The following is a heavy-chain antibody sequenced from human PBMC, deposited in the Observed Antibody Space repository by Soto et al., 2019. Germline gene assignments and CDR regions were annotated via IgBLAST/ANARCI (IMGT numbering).Heavy chain of an antibody. Sequence: PGESLKIACKGSGYSFTSYWISWVRQMPGKGLEWMGRIDPSDSYTNYSPSFQGHVTISADKSISTAYLQWSSLKASDTAMYYCARPALPDCWYFGMDAWGEGIRVTESS. CDR3: ARPALPDCWYFGMDA. D-gene: IGHD2-21*02. V-gene: IGHV5-10-1*01. J-gene: IGHJ6*02. CDR2: IDPSDSYT. CDR1: GYSFTSYW.